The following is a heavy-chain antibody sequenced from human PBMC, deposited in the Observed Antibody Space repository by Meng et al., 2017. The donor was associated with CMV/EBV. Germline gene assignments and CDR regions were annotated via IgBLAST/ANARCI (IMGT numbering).Heavy chain of an antibody. J-gene: IGHJ4*02. V-gene: IGHV6-1*01. CDR3: ARGGGDTAMVDY. CDR1: GDSVSSNSAA. D-gene: IGHD5-18*01. Sequence: LRLSCAISGDSVSSNSAAWNWIRQSPSRGLEWLGRTYYRSKWYNDYAVSVKSRITINPDTSKNQFSLQLNSVTPEDTAVYYCARGGGDTAMVDYWGQGTLVTRLL. CDR2: TYYRSKWYN.